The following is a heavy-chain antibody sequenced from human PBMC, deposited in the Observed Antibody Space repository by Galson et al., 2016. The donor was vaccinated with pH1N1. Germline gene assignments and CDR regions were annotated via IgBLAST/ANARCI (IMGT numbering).Heavy chain of an antibody. CDR3: ARDHFGWAFDV. V-gene: IGHV3-11*01. Sequence: SLRLSCAASGFPFSHYYMGWIRQAPGKGLEWISYISGSDTTIYYADSVRGRFTISRDNAQNSLYLHMSSLRAEDTAVYYCARDHFGWAFDVWGQGTMVTVSP. CDR2: ISGSDTTI. D-gene: IGHD3-10*01. J-gene: IGHJ3*01. CDR1: GFPFSHYY.